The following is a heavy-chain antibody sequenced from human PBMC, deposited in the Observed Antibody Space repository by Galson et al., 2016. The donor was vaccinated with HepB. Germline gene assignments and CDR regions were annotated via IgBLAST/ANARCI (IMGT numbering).Heavy chain of an antibody. Sequence: PALVKPTQTLTLTCTFSGFSLSTNEVGVGWIRQPPGKALEWLALLYWADDKRYSPSLESRLSITKDVSKNQVVLTMTNMDPVDTGTYYCADYYTNTWLFDYWGQGTRVTVSS. V-gene: IGHV2-5*02. CDR1: GFSLSTNEVG. D-gene: IGHD3-3*01. J-gene: IGHJ4*02. CDR2: LYWADDK. CDR3: ADYYTNTWLFDY.